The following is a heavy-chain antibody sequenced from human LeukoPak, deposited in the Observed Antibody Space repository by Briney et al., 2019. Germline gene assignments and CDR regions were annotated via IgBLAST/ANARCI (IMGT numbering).Heavy chain of an antibody. CDR1: GGSFSGYY. J-gene: IGHJ1*01. CDR3: ARLKYYFDRSGYRAEYFQQ. V-gene: IGHV4-34*01. D-gene: IGHD3-22*01. Sequence: SETLSLTCGVYGGSFSGYYWSWLRQPPGKGLEWIGEINHSGSTNYNSSLKSRVTISVDTSKNQFSLKLSSVTAADTAVYYCARLKYYFDRSGYRAEYFQQWGQGTLVTASS. CDR2: INHSGST.